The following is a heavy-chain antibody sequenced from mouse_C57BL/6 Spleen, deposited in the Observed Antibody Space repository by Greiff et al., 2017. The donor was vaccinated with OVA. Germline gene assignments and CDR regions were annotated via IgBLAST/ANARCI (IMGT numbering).Heavy chain of an antibody. Sequence: QVQLKQSGAELVRPGASVKLSCKASGYTFTDYYINWVKQRPGQGLEWIARIYPGSGNTYYNEKFKGKATLTAEKSSSTAYMQLSSLTSEDSAVYFCARSDYDDGYWYFDVWGTGTTVTVSS. CDR3: ARSDYDDGYWYFDV. CDR1: GYTFTDYY. D-gene: IGHD2-4*01. CDR2: IYPGSGNT. V-gene: IGHV1-76*01. J-gene: IGHJ1*03.